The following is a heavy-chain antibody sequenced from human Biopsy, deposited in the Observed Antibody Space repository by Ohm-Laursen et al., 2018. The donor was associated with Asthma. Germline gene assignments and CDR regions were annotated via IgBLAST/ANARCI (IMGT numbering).Heavy chain of an antibody. V-gene: IGHV3-30-3*01. Sequence: SLRLSCAASRFTYEMHWVRQAPGKGLEWVAVISYDGSSIYYADSVKGRFTISRDNSKNTLSLQMNSLTAEDTAVYYCAREGVAGTHHEEWGQGTLVTVSS. CDR1: RFTYE. J-gene: IGHJ4*02. CDR3: AREGVAGTHHEE. D-gene: IGHD6-19*01. CDR2: ISYDGSSI.